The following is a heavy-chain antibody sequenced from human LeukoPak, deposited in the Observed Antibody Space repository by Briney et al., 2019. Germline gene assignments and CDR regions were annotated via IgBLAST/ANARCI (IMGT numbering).Heavy chain of an antibody. Sequence: GRSLRLSCAASGFTFSSSGMHWVRRAPGKGLEWVSVISYDGSTKYYADSVKGRFTISRDNSKNTLYLQMNSLRAEDTAVYYCARSSVLWLGELPTPDYWGQGTLVTVSS. CDR2: ISYDGSTK. CDR3: ARSSVLWLGELPTPDY. V-gene: IGHV3-30*03. CDR1: GFTFSSSG. D-gene: IGHD3-10*01. J-gene: IGHJ4*02.